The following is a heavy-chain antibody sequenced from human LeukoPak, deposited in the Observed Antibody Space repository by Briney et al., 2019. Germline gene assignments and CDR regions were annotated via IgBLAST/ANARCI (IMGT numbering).Heavy chain of an antibody. CDR2: IYYSGST. V-gene: IGHV4-59*08. D-gene: IGHD3-10*01. CDR3: ASQRGSGTGFDY. J-gene: IGHJ4*02. CDR1: GGSISSYY. Sequence: PETLSLTCTVSGGSISSYYWSWIRQPPGKGLEWIGYIYYSGSTNYNPSLKSRVTISVDTSKNQFSLKLSSVTAADTAVYYCASQRGSGTGFDYWGQGTLVTVSS.